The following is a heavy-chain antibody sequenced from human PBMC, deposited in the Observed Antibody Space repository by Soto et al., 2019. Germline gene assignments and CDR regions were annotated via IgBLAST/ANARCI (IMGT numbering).Heavy chain of an antibody. J-gene: IGHJ6*02. D-gene: IGHD2-2*01. CDR3: ASLIVVVPAAKWYYYYGMDV. Sequence: EVQLVESGGGLVQPGGSLRLSCAASGFTFSSYSMNWVRQAPGKGLEWVSYISSSSSTIYYADSVKGRFTISRDNAKNSLYLQMNSLRDEDTAVYYCASLIVVVPAAKWYYYYGMDVWGQGTTVTVSS. CDR2: ISSSSSTI. CDR1: GFTFSSYS. V-gene: IGHV3-48*02.